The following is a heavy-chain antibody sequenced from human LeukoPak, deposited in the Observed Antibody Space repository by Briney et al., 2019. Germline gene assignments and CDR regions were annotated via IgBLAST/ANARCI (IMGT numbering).Heavy chain of an antibody. CDR1: GGSISSGGYS. CDR2: IYHSGST. Sequence: SQTLSLTCAVSGGSISSGGYSWSWIRQPPGKGLEWVGYIYHSGSTYYNPSLKSRVTISVDRSKNQFSLKLSSVTAADTAVYYCARAVGSGWSWYYSMDVWGQGTTVTVSS. J-gene: IGHJ6*02. D-gene: IGHD6-19*01. CDR3: ARAVGSGWSWYYSMDV. V-gene: IGHV4-30-2*01.